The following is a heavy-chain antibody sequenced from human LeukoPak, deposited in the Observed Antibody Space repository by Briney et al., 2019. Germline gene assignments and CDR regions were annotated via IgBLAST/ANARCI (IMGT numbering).Heavy chain of an antibody. Sequence: SVTVSCKASGGTFSIYAISWVRQAPGQGLEWMGGIVPIFGTANYAQKFQGRVTITADESTSTAYRELSSLRSEDTAVYYCARENYYGSGSYSLDYWGQGTLVTVSS. CDR1: GGTFSIYA. D-gene: IGHD3-10*01. J-gene: IGHJ4*02. CDR2: IVPIFGTA. CDR3: ARENYYGSGSYSLDY. V-gene: IGHV1-69*01.